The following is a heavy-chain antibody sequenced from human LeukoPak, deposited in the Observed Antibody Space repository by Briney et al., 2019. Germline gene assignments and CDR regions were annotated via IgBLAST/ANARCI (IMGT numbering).Heavy chain of an antibody. V-gene: IGHV3-48*03. CDR1: GFTFSSYE. CDR3: AKGGDGYNWAY. Sequence: GGSLRLSCAASGFTFSSYEMNWVRQAPGKGLEWVSYISSSGSTIYYADSVKGRFTISRDNAKNTLYLQMNSLRADDTAVYYCAKGGDGYNWAYWGQGTLVTVSS. CDR2: ISSSGSTI. D-gene: IGHD5-24*01. J-gene: IGHJ4*02.